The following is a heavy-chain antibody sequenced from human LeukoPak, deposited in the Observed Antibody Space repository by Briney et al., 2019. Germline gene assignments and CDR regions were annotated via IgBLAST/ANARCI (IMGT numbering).Heavy chain of an antibody. CDR3: ASPHYYDSSGDNNWFDP. D-gene: IGHD3-22*01. J-gene: IGHJ5*02. V-gene: IGHV7-4-1*02. CDR1: GYTFTSYA. CDR2: INTNTGNP. Sequence: GASVKVSCKASGYTFTSYAMNWVRQAPGQGLEWMGWINTNTGNPTYAQGFTGRFAFSLDTSVSTAYLQISSLKAEDTAVYYCASPHYYDSSGDNNWFDPWGQGTLVTVSS.